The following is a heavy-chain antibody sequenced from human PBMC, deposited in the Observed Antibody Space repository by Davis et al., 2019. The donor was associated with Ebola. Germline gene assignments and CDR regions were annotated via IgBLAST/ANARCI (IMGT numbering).Heavy chain of an antibody. D-gene: IGHD4-17*01. CDR3: ARENRQGNGDAEDPPYYYYGMDV. CDR2: ICYDGSNK. Sequence: GESLKISCAASGFTFSSYGMHWVRQAPGKGLELVAVICYDGSNKYYADSVKGRFTISRDNSKNTLYLQMNSLRAEDTAVYYCARENRQGNGDAEDPPYYYYGMDVWGQGTTVTVSS. J-gene: IGHJ6*02. V-gene: IGHV3-33*01. CDR1: GFTFSSYG.